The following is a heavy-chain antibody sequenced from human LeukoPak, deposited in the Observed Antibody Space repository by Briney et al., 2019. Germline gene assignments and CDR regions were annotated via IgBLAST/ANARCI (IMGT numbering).Heavy chain of an antibody. Sequence: ASVKVSCKASGYTFTSYGISWVRQAPGQGLEWMGWINAGNGNTKYSQEFQGRVTITRDTSASTAYMELSSLRSEDMAVYYCARVNDFWSGGFDYWGQGTLVTVSS. D-gene: IGHD3-3*01. CDR3: ARVNDFWSGGFDY. CDR1: GYTFTSYG. V-gene: IGHV1-3*03. J-gene: IGHJ4*02. CDR2: INAGNGNT.